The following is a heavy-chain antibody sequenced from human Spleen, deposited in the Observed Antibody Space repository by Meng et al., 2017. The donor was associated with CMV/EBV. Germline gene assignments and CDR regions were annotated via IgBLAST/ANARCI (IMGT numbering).Heavy chain of an antibody. V-gene: IGHV1-18*01. J-gene: IGHJ6*02. CDR1: GYTFTSYG. CDR2: ISAYNGNT. Sequence: ASVKVSCKASGYTFTSYGISWVRQAPGQGLEWMGWISAYNGNTNYAQKLQGRVTMTTDTSTSTAYMELRSLRSDDTAVYYCARARYCSSTSCYPPYYYYGMDVWGQGTTVTVSS. CDR3: ARARYCSSTSCYPPYYYYGMDV. D-gene: IGHD2-2*01.